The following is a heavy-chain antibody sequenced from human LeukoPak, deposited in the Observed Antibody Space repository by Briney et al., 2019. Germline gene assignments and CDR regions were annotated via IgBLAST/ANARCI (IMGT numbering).Heavy chain of an antibody. D-gene: IGHD3-22*01. CDR2: INHSGST. CDR3: ARVTPESDYYDSSGYYYAAFDI. V-gene: IGHV4-34*01. J-gene: IGHJ3*02. Sequence: SETLSLTCAVYGGSFSGYYWSWIRQPPGKGLEWIGEINHSGSTNYNPSLKSRVTISVDTSKNQFSLKLSSVTAADTAVYYCARVTPESDYYDSSGYYYAAFDIWGQGTMVTVSS. CDR1: GGSFSGYY.